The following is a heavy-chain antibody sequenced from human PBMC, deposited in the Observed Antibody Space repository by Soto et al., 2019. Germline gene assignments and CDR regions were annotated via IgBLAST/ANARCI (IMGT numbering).Heavy chain of an antibody. D-gene: IGHD2-21*02. CDR3: ARTGGYCGGDCPYYYYGMDV. V-gene: IGHV1-2*04. CDR2: INPNSGGT. J-gene: IGHJ6*02. CDR1: GYTFTGYY. Sequence: ASVKVSCKASGYTFTGYYMHWVRQAPGQGLEWMGWINPNSGGTNYAQKFQGWVTMTRDTSISTAYMELSRLRSDDTAVYYCARTGGYCGGDCPYYYYGMDVWGQGTTVTVSS.